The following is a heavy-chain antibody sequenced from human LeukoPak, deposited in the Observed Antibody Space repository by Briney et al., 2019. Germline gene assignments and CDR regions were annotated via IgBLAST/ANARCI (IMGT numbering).Heavy chain of an antibody. CDR1: GGSIGTYY. Sequence: SETLSLTCTVSGGSIGTYYGNWIRQAPGKGLEWIGYIYYSGSTNYNPSLKSRVTISVDTSKNQFSLRLNSVTAADTAVYYCARSRAFNSGAFDPWGQGSLVTVSS. J-gene: IGHJ5*02. D-gene: IGHD1-26*01. CDR2: IYYSGST. CDR3: ARSRAFNSGAFDP. V-gene: IGHV4-59*01.